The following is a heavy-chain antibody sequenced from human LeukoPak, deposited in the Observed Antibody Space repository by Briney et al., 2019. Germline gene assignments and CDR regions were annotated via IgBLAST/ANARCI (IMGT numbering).Heavy chain of an antibody. CDR3: ARDKDLGAVAGTYY. D-gene: IGHD6-19*01. V-gene: IGHV1-18*04. Sequence: ASVKVSCKASGYTFTSYGFNWVRQAPGQGLEWMGWISAYNGHTNYAQKFQGRVTMTTDTSTSTGYMELGSLRSDDTAVYYCARDKDLGAVAGTYYWGQGTLVTVSS. CDR1: GYTFTSYG. CDR2: ISAYNGHT. J-gene: IGHJ4*02.